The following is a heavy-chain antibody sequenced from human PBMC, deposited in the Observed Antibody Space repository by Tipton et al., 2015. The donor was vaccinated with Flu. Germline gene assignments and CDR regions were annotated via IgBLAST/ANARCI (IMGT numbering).Heavy chain of an antibody. D-gene: IGHD2-2*01. CDR1: GGSIGVTTYY. CDR2: VYYTGGT. Sequence: PGLVKPSETLSLTCTVSGGSIGVTTYYWGWIRQPPGKGLEYIGSVYYTGGTYFNPSLKSRVTVSIDTSKKQFSLKLNSVTAADTAVYYCARGDCSSTSCLDYWGQGTLVTVSS. V-gene: IGHV4-39*07. J-gene: IGHJ4*02. CDR3: ARGDCSSTSCLDY.